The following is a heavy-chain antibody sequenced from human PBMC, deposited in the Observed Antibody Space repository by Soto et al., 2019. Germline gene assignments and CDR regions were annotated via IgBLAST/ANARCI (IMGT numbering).Heavy chain of an antibody. Sequence: TLSLTCTVSGNSISTGAYYWSWLRQHPVKGLEWIGHIFYSGNTHYSPSLESRVTISVDTSKNQFSIKLTSVTVADTAVYYCARDGRSAAPTTEFDFWGQRPLVTVSS. D-gene: IGHD3-10*01. J-gene: IGHJ4*02. V-gene: IGHV4-31*03. CDR1: GNSISTGAYY. CDR3: ARDGRSAAPTTEFDF. CDR2: IFYSGNT.